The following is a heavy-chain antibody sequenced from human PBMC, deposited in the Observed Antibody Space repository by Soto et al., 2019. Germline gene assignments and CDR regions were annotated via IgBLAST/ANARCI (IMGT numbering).Heavy chain of an antibody. CDR2: FGGGYDDT. J-gene: IGHJ6*02. CDR3: ARARDYDYHYSGMDV. D-gene: IGHD4-17*01. V-gene: IGHV3-21*01. CDR1: GFIFSNYA. Sequence: GGSLRLSCEASGFIFSNYAMSWVRQAPGKGLEWVSSFGGGYDDTYYADSVKGRFTISRDNAKNSLYLQMKSLRAEDTAVYYCARARDYDYHYSGMDVWGQGTTVTVSS.